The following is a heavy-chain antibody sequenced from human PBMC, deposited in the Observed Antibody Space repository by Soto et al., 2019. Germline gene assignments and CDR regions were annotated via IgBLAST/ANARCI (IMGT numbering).Heavy chain of an antibody. CDR3: ARGDSTDCSKGVCSLFYTHEIDV. D-gene: IGHD2-8*01. Sequence: ASVKVSCKDSGYSFTDYHIHWVRQAPGQGLEWLGRINPKSGGTSTAQKFQGWVTMTTDTSISTASMELTRLTSDDTAIYYCARGDSTDCSKGVCSLFYTHEIDVWGQWIKVTVYS. CDR1: GYSFTDYH. J-gene: IGHJ6*01. V-gene: IGHV1-2*04. CDR2: INPKSGGT.